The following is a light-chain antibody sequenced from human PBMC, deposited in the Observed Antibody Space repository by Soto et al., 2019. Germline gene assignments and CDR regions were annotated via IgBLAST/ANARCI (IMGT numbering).Light chain of an antibody. CDR3: TSYAGTYSFFYV. CDR2: EVS. CDR1: SSDVGAYNY. Sequence: QSVLTQPPSASGSPGPSVTISCTGTSSDVGAYNYVSWYQQLPGKAPKLIIYEVSKRPSGVPDRFSGSKSGNTASLTVSGLQAEDEADYYCTSYAGTYSFFYVFGTGTKVTVL. J-gene: IGLJ1*01. V-gene: IGLV2-8*01.